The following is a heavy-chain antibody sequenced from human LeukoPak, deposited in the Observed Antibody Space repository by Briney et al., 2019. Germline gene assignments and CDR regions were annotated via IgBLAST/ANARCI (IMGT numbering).Heavy chain of an antibody. CDR1: GGSISSSSYY. Sequence: SETLSLTCTVSGGSISSSSYYWGWIRQPPGKGLEWIGSIYYSGSTYYNPSLKIRVTISVDTSKNQHSLKLSSVTAADTAVYYCARTRRWGIAAAGTMVDYWGQGTLVTVSS. V-gene: IGHV4-39*07. CDR3: ARTRRWGIAAAGTMVDY. J-gene: IGHJ4*02. CDR2: IYYSGST. D-gene: IGHD6-13*01.